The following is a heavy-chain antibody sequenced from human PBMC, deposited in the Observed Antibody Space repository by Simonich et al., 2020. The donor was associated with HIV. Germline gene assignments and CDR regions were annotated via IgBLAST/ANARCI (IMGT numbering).Heavy chain of an antibody. D-gene: IGHD3-3*01. J-gene: IGHJ4*02. CDR1: GGSFSGYY. V-gene: IGHV4-34*01. CDR3: ARRDRELILYFDY. CDR2: SNHSGTT. Sequence: QVQLQQWGAGLLKPSETLSLTCAVYGGSFSGYYWHWVRQPPGKGLEWIGESNHSGTTNYNSSLNSRATISVDKSKNQFSLKLSSVTAADTTIYYCARRDRELILYFDYWGQGNLVTVSS.